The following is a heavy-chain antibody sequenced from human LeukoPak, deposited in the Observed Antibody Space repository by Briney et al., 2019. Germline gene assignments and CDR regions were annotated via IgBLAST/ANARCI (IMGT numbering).Heavy chain of an antibody. J-gene: IGHJ4*02. CDR2: IYYSGST. Sequence: SQTLSLTCTVSGGSISSGDSYWSWIRQPPGKGLEWIGYIYYSGSTNYNPSLKSRVTMSVDTSKNQFSLKLSSVTAADTAVYYCARSVSNFDYWGQGTLVTVSS. CDR3: ARSVSNFDY. V-gene: IGHV4-30-4*01. CDR1: GGSISSGDSY.